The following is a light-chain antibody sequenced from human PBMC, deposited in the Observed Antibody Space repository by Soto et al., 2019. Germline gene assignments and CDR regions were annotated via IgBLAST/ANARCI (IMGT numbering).Light chain of an antibody. CDR3: SSYTSSSTLAVV. J-gene: IGLJ2*01. Sequence: QSALTQPASVSGSPGPSITISCTGTSSDFGGYNYVSWYHQHPGKAPKLMIYDVSNRPSGVSNRFSGSKSGNTASLTISGLQAEDEAYYYCSSYTSSSTLAVVFGGGTKLTVL. CDR2: DVS. V-gene: IGLV2-14*01. CDR1: SSDFGGYNY.